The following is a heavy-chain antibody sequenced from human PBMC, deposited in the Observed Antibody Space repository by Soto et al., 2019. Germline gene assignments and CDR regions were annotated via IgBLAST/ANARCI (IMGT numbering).Heavy chain of an antibody. Sequence: GGSLRLSCAASGFTFSSYGMHWVRQAPGKGLEWVAVISYDGSNKYYADSVKGRFTISRDNSKNTLYLQMNSLRAEDTAVYYCAKDLSAGYYYGMDVWGQGTTVTVSS. CDR2: ISYDGSNK. V-gene: IGHV3-30*18. J-gene: IGHJ6*02. CDR3: AKDLSAGYYYGMDV. CDR1: GFTFSSYG.